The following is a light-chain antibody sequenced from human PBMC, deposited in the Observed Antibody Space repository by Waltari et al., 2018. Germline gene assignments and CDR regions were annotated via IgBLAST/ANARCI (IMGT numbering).Light chain of an antibody. J-gene: IGKJ5*01. CDR3: QQYKTWPPIT. V-gene: IGKV3-15*01. Sequence: EIVMTQSPATLSMSPWERATLSCRASQSLSDNLAWYQLKPAQAPRLLIYGASFRATGIPGRFRGSGSGTDFTLTISSLQSEDFAIYYCQQYKTWPPITFGQGTRLEIK. CDR1: QSLSDN. CDR2: GAS.